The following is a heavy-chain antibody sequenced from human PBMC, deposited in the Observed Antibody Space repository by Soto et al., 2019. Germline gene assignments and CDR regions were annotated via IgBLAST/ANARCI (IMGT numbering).Heavy chain of an antibody. Sequence: ASVKVSCKASGYTFTSYGISWVRQSPGQGLEWMGWISAYNGNTNYAQKLQGRVTMTTDTSTSTAYMELRSLRSDDTPVYYCARDGMTTVSSDYWGQGTLVTVSS. D-gene: IGHD4-4*01. CDR3: ARDGMTTVSSDY. CDR1: GYTFTSYG. J-gene: IGHJ4*02. CDR2: ISAYNGNT. V-gene: IGHV1-18*01.